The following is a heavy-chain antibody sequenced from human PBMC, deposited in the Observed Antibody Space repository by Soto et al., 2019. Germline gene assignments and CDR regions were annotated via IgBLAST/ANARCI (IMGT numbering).Heavy chain of an antibody. V-gene: IGHV4-39*01. CDR1: GGSVRGSLYY. J-gene: IGHJ4*02. Sequence: PSEPLSLTCTVSGGSVRGSLYYWGWIRQPPGKGLEWIGNIFYRGNTYHNPSLKSRVTISVDTSKNQFSLRLSSVTAADTAVYYCARRVMGNIWYFDYWGQGTLVTV. D-gene: IGHD2-21*01. CDR2: IFYRGNT. CDR3: ARRVMGNIWYFDY.